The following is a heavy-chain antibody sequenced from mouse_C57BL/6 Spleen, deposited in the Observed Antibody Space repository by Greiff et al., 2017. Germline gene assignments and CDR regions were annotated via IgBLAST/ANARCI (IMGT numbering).Heavy chain of an antibody. CDR3: AREGYYGSSPFAY. J-gene: IGHJ3*01. CDR1: GYTFTSYW. D-gene: IGHD1-1*01. CDR2: IHPNSGST. Sequence: QVQLQQPGAELVKPGASVKLSCKASGYTFTSYWMHWVKQRPGQGLEWIGMIHPNSGSTNYNEKFKSKATLTVDKSSSTAYMQLSSLTSEDSAVYYCAREGYYGSSPFAYWGQVTLVTVSA. V-gene: IGHV1-64*01.